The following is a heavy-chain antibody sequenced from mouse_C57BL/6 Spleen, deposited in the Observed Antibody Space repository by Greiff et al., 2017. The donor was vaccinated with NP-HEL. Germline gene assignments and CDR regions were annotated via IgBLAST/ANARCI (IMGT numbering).Heavy chain of an antibody. CDR3: ARVWEGGYYAMDY. V-gene: IGHV1-64*01. D-gene: IGHD4-1*01. CDR2: IHPNSGST. J-gene: IGHJ4*01. Sequence: QVQLQQPGAELVKPGASVKLSCKASGYTFTSYWMHWVKQRPGQGLEWIGMIHPNSGSTNYNEKFKSKATLTVDKSSSTAYMQLSSLTSEDSAVYYCARVWEGGYYAMDYWGQGTSVTVSS. CDR1: GYTFTSYW.